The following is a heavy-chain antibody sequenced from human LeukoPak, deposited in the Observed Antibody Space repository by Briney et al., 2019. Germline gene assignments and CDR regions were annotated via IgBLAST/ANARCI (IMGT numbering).Heavy chain of an antibody. J-gene: IGHJ4*02. D-gene: IGHD4-17*01. CDR3: ASVDYGDAPLLDY. CDR1: GGSISSSSYY. V-gene: IGHV4-39*07. CDR2: IYYSGST. Sequence: SETLSLTCTVSGGSISSSSYYWGWIRQPPGKGLEWIGSIYYSGSTYYNPSLKSRVTISVDTSKNQFSLKLTSVTAADTAVYYCASVDYGDAPLLDYWGQGTLVTVSS.